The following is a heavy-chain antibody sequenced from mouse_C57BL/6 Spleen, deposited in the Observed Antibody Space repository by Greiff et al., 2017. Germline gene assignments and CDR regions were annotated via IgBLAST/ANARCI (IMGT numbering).Heavy chain of an antibody. V-gene: IGHV1-82*01. J-gene: IGHJ2*01. D-gene: IGHD2-3*01. CDR3: ARSGPGWLLDY. CDR1: GYAFSSSW. CDR2: IYPGDGDT. Sequence: QVQLQQSGPELVKPGASVKISCKASGYAFSSSWMNWVKQRPGKGLEWIGRIYPGDGDTNYNGKFKGKATLTADKSSSTAYLQLSSLTSEDSAVYCCARSGPGWLLDYWGQGTTLTVSS.